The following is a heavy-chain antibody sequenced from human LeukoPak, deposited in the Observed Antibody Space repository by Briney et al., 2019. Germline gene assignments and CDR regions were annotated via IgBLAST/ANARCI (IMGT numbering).Heavy chain of an antibody. CDR1: GFTFSSYW. CDR3: ASHTYYYDSRGYKLLDY. Sequence: PGGSLRLSCAASGFTFSSYWMHWVRQAPGKGLVWVSRINSDGSSTSYADSVKGRFTISRDNAKNTLYLQMNSLRAEDTAVYYCASHTYYYDSRGYKLLDYWGQGTLVTVSS. D-gene: IGHD3-22*01. CDR2: INSDGSST. V-gene: IGHV3-74*01. J-gene: IGHJ4*02.